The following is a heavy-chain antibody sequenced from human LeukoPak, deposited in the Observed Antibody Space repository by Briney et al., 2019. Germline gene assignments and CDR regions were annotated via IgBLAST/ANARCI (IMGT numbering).Heavy chain of an antibody. CDR3: ARDPETTVTTQSSFEDY. CDR1: GGTFSIYA. Sequence: ASVKVSCKASGGTFSIYAISWVRQAPGQGLEWMGGIIPIFGTANYAQKFQGRVTITADESTSTAYMELSSLSSEDTAVYYCARDPETTVTTQSSFEDYWGQGTLVTVSS. D-gene: IGHD4-17*01. V-gene: IGHV1-69*13. CDR2: IIPIFGTA. J-gene: IGHJ4*02.